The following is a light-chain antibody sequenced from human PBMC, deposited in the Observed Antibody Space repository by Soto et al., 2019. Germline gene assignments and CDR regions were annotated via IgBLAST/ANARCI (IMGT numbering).Light chain of an antibody. CDR1: QSVSNNY. V-gene: IGKV3D-7*01. J-gene: IGKJ3*01. Sequence: EIVMTQSPATLSLSPGDRATLSCRASQSVSNNYLAWYQQKPGQAPRFLIYGASTRATGIPDRFSGGGSATEFTLTTSSLQSEDFAPYYCQQFHGCPPTFGHGTKVDIK. CDR3: QQFHGCPPT. CDR2: GAS.